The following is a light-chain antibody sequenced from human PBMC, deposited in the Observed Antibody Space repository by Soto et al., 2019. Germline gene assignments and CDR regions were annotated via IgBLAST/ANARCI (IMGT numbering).Light chain of an antibody. J-gene: IGKJ2*01. CDR2: DAS. CDR3: QQYDRPPYT. Sequence: GDRVTITCQASHDISNDLNWYQQKPGKAPKLLIFDASNLEAGVPSRFGGSGSGTDFTFTISSLQPEDIATYYCQQYDRPPYTFGQGTKLEIK. CDR1: HDISND. V-gene: IGKV1-33*01.